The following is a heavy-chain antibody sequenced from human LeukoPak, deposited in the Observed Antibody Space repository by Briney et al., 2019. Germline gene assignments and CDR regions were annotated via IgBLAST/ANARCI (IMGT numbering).Heavy chain of an antibody. Sequence: PSETLSLTCSVCGGSFSGYYWSWIRQPAGKGLEWIGRIYTSGSTNYNPSLKSRVTISVDTSKNQFSLKLSSVTAADTAVYYCARDRTHYYMDVWGKRTTVTVSS. CDR3: ARDRTHYYMDV. V-gene: IGHV4-4*07. D-gene: IGHD1-1*01. CDR1: GGSFSGYY. J-gene: IGHJ6*03. CDR2: IYTSGST.